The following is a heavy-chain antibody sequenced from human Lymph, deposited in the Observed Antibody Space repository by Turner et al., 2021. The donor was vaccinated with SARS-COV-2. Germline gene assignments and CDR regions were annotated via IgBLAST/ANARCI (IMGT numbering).Heavy chain of an antibody. D-gene: IGHD2-15*01. CDR2: VDPEDGEI. V-gene: IGHV1-24*01. CDR3: ATVLCTGSSCYYYGMDV. Sequence: QVQLVQSGAEVKKPGASVKVSCKVSGYTLTELPMHWVRQAPGTGLEWMGGVDPEDGEIIYAQKFQGRVTMTEDTSTDTAYMELSSLRSEDTAVYYCATVLCTGSSCYYYGMDVWGQGTTVTVSS. CDR1: GYTLTELP. J-gene: IGHJ6*02.